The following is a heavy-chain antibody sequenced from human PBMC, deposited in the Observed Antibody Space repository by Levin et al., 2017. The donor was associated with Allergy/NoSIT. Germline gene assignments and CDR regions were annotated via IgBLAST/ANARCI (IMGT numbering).Heavy chain of an antibody. J-gene: IGHJ4*02. CDR1: GFTFSSYA. V-gene: IGHV3-30*04. CDR3: ARDLTAMAHNFDY. CDR2: ISYDGSNK. Sequence: GESLKISCAASGFTFSSYAMHWVRQAPGKGLEWVAVISYDGSNKYYADSVKGRFTISRDNSKNTLYLQMNSLRAEDTAVYYCARDLTAMAHNFDYWGQGTLVTVSS. D-gene: IGHD5-18*01.